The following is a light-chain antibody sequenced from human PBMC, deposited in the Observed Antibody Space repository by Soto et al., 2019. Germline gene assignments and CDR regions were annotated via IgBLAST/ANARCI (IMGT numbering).Light chain of an antibody. J-gene: IGLJ1*01. CDR2: GNS. CDR3: QSYDSSLSAYV. CDR1: SSNIGAGYD. V-gene: IGLV1-40*01. Sequence: QSVLTQPPSVSGAPGQRVTISCTGSSSNIGAGYDVHWYQQLPGTAPKLLIYGNSNRPSGVPYRFSGSKSGTSASLAITGLQAEDEADYYCQSYDSSLSAYVFGTGTKVTVL.